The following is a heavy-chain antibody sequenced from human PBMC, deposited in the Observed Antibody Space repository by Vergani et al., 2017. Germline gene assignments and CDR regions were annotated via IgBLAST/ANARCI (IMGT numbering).Heavy chain of an antibody. Sequence: EVQLVESGGGLVQPGGSLRLSCAASGFSVSNNYISWVRQAPGKGLEWVSVIYGAGSTHYADSLKGRITISRENSKNTVYLQMNSLRAEDTAVYYCARDHGGYDYYYYGMDVWGQGTTVTVSS. CDR1: GFSVSNNY. J-gene: IGHJ6*02. V-gene: IGHV3-66*01. D-gene: IGHD5-12*01. CDR3: ARDHGGYDYYYYGMDV. CDR2: IYGAGST.